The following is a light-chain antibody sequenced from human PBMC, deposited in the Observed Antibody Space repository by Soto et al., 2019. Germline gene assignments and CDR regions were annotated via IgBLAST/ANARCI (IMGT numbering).Light chain of an antibody. CDR2: GNN. J-gene: IGLJ1*01. CDR1: SSNIGRNS. CDR3: AAWADSLNEYV. V-gene: IGLV1-44*01. Sequence: QSLMTHAPSFSGTPGQRVTITCSGSSSNIGRNSVNWYQHLPGTAPKLLTHGNNHRPSGVPDRFSGSKSGTSASLAISGLQPEDEADYCCAAWADSLNEYVFGDGTKVTVL.